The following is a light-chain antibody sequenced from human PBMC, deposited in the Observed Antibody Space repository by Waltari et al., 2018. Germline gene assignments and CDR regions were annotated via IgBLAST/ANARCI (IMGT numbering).Light chain of an antibody. Sequence: SYVLTQPPSVSVAPGKTARVTCGGHNIGSKRVHWYQQRPGQAPVLVISNNSDRPSWIPVRFSGSNSENTATLTISRVEAGDEADYYCQVWDHSGIDTYVFGAGTKVTVL. CDR2: NNS. CDR1: NIGSKR. CDR3: QVWDHSGIDTYV. V-gene: IGLV3-21*04. J-gene: IGLJ1*01.